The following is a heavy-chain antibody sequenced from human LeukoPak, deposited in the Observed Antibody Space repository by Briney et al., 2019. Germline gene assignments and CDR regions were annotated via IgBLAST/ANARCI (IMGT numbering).Heavy chain of an antibody. Sequence: GGSLRLSCAASGFTFSSYWMHWVRQAPGKGLVWVSRINSDGSSTSYADSVKGRFTISRDNAKNTLYLQMNSLRAEDTAVYYCAKQSRSSGWYPIDYWGQGTLVTVSS. CDR3: AKQSRSSGWYPIDY. D-gene: IGHD6-19*01. V-gene: IGHV3-74*01. J-gene: IGHJ4*02. CDR1: GFTFSSYW. CDR2: INSDGSST.